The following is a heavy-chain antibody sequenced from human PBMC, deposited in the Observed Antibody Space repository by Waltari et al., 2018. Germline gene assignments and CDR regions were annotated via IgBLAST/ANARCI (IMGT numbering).Heavy chain of an antibody. V-gene: IGHV3-15*01. Sequence: EVQLVESGGGLVKPGGSLRLSCAASGFTFINVWMTWVRQAPGKGLGWVGRIKSKAAGGTIEYAAPVEGRFTISRDDSKNTMYMKMNNLKTEDTAMYYCATVVKTPSGYDYWGQGTLVTVSS. D-gene: IGHD3-9*01. CDR3: ATVVKTPSGYDY. CDR1: GFTFINVW. J-gene: IGHJ4*02. CDR2: IKSKAAGGTI.